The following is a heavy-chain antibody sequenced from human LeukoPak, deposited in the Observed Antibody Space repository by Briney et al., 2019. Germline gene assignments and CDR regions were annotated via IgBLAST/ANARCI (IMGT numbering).Heavy chain of an antibody. J-gene: IGHJ4*02. Sequence: GASVKVSCKASGYTFTGYYIHWVRQAPGQGLEWMGWINPNSGGTNYAQKFQGRVTMTRDTSIRTAYMELSRLRSDDTAMYYCARYYIEGRCFDYWGQGTPVTVSS. D-gene: IGHD3-10*01. CDR3: ARYYIEGRCFDY. CDR1: GYTFTGYY. V-gene: IGHV1-2*02. CDR2: INPNSGGT.